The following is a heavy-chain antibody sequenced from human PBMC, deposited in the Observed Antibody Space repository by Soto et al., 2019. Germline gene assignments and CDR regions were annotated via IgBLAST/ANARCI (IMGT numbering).Heavy chain of an antibody. J-gene: IGHJ4*02. CDR3: TVDTDGPDY. D-gene: IGHD4-4*01. Sequence: QVQLVQSGPEVRKPGDSVTVSCKTSGFTFSGSAVQWVRQIRGQGLEWIGWIVVGSGKAKYAPKFQQRVTISRDKSTNTAYLEVNSLRHGDTAIYYCTVDTDGPDYWGQGTLVTVSS. V-gene: IGHV1-58*01. CDR1: GFTFSGSA. CDR2: IVVGSGKA.